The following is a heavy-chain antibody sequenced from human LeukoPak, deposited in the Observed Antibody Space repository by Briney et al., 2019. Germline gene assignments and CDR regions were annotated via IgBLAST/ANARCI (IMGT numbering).Heavy chain of an antibody. CDR2: ISYDGSNK. CDR1: GSTFSSYG. Sequence: GRSLRLSCAASGSTFSSYGMHWVRQAPGKGLEWVAVISYDGSNKYYADSVKGRFTISRDNSKNTLYLQMNSLRAEDTAVYYCAKDSIAAAGPWYFDLWGRGTLVTVSS. CDR3: AKDSIAAAGPWYFDL. V-gene: IGHV3-30*18. J-gene: IGHJ2*01. D-gene: IGHD6-13*01.